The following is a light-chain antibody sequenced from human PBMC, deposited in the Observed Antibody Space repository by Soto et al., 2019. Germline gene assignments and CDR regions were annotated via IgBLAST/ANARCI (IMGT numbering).Light chain of an antibody. Sequence: QTVVTQPPSVSGAPGQRVTISCTGSSSNIGAGYDVHWYQQLPGTAHKLLIYGNSNRPSGVPDRFSGSKSGTSASLAITGLQAEDEADYYCQSYASSLSGYVVFGGGTKLTVL. CDR3: QSYASSLSGYVV. CDR1: SSNIGAGYD. J-gene: IGLJ2*01. V-gene: IGLV1-40*01. CDR2: GNS.